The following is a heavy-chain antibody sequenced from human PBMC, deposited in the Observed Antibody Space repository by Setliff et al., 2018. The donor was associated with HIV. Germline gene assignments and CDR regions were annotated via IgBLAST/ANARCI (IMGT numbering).Heavy chain of an antibody. V-gene: IGHV1-24*01. CDR1: GDTVTEPS. D-gene: IGHD3-3*02. CDR3: ARHPMSPFLEWSYDS. J-gene: IGHJ4*02. CDR2: FDPGHGET. Sequence: ASVKVSCKVSGDTVTEPSMQWVRQAPGKGLEWMGGFDPGHGETFYARKFQGRVTMTEDTFTDSAYMELRSLRSEDTAIYYCARHPMSPFLEWSYDSWGQGTLVTVSS.